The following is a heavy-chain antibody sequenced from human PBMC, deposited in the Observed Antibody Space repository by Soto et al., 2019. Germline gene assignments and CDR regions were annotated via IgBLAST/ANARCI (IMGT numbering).Heavy chain of an antibody. CDR1: GFTFSSYW. Sequence: LRLSCAASGFTFSSYWMSWVRQAPGKGLEWVANIKQDGSEKYYVDSVKGRFTISRDNAKNSLYLQMNSLRAEDTAVYYCASEGHCSSTSCYRGNYYYYYGMDVWGQGTTVTVS. V-gene: IGHV3-7*03. D-gene: IGHD2-2*02. J-gene: IGHJ6*02. CDR2: IKQDGSEK. CDR3: ASEGHCSSTSCYRGNYYYYYGMDV.